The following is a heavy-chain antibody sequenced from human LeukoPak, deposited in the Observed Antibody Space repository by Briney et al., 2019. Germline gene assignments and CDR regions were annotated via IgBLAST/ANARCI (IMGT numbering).Heavy chain of an antibody. J-gene: IGHJ5*02. CDR3: ARDNLIAAAGTGFDP. D-gene: IGHD6-13*01. CDR2: VTNSGGAT. Sequence: SGGSLRLSCAGSGFTFSNYGMNWVRQAPGKGLEWVSTVTNSGGATYYADSVKGRFTISRDNAKKSLYLQMNSLRAEDTAVYSCARDNLIAAAGTGFDPWGQGTLVTVSS. CDR1: GFTFSNYG. V-gene: IGHV3-21*01.